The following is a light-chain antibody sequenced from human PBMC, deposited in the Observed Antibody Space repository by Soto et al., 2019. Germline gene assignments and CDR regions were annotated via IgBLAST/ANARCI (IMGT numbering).Light chain of an antibody. CDR3: QQSYSTPRT. CDR1: QSISNF. J-gene: IGKJ1*01. Sequence: DIQMTQSPSSLSASVGDRVTITCRASQSISNFLNWYQQKPGKAPKLLIYAASSFQSGVPSRFSGSGSGTDVTLTISSLQPEDFATYYCQQSYSTPRTFGQGTKVEIK. CDR2: AAS. V-gene: IGKV1-39*01.